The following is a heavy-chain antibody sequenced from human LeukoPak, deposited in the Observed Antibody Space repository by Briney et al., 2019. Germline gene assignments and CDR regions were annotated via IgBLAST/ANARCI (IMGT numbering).Heavy chain of an antibody. J-gene: IGHJ4*02. Sequence: GESLRLSCAASGFTVSSNYMSWVRQAPGKGLEWVSVTYSGGSTYYADSVRGRFTISRDNSKNTLYLQMNSLRAEDTAVYYCARGRANYDILTGYHEYYFDYWGQGTLVTVSS. CDR1: GFTVSSNY. V-gene: IGHV3-53*01. CDR2: TYSGGST. CDR3: ARGRANYDILTGYHEYYFDY. D-gene: IGHD3-9*01.